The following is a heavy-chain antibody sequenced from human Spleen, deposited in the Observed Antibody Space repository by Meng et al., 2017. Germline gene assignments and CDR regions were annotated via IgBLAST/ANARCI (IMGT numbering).Heavy chain of an antibody. D-gene: IGHD4-11*01. J-gene: IGHJ4*02. CDR3: ARGPTTMAHDFDY. V-gene: IGHV4-34*01. Sequence: QGQLQTWATGLLKPSETLSSTCVVSGGAFSDYYWSWIRQPTGKGLEWIGDINHSGSTNYTPSIESRATISVDTSQNNLSLKLSSVIAADSAVYYCARGPTTMAHDFDYWGQGTLVTVSS. CDR1: GGAFSDYY. CDR2: INHSGST.